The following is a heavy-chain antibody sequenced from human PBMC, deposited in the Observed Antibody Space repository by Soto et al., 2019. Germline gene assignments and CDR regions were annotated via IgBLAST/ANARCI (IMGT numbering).Heavy chain of an antibody. D-gene: IGHD2-2*01. Sequence: GSLRLSCTASGFTFRNYAMGWVRQAAGKGLEWFSAINGGGTDTYYADSVKGRFTISRDNLNSALYLQMNSLRVEDTAVYYCAKASAEYRPYYFDCWAQRTLVTVSS. CDR3: AKASAEYRPYYFDC. J-gene: IGHJ4*02. CDR2: INGGGTDT. V-gene: IGHV3-23*01. CDR1: GFTFRNYA.